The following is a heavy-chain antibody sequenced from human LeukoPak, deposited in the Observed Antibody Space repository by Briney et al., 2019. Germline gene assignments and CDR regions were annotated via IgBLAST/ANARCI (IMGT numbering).Heavy chain of an antibody. CDR1: GLTFSSYA. Sequence: GGSLRLSCAASGLTFSSYAMSWVRQAPGKGLEWVSAISGSGGSTYSAASVKGRFTISRDNSKNTLYLEMNSLRAEDTAVYYCAKDLGSGWYTGAFDIRGQGTMVIVSS. CDR3: AKDLGSGWYTGAFDI. CDR2: ISGSGGST. V-gene: IGHV3-23*01. J-gene: IGHJ3*02. D-gene: IGHD6-13*01.